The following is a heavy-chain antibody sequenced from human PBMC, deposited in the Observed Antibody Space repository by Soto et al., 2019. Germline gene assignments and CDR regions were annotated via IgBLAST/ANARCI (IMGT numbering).Heavy chain of an antibody. V-gene: IGHV4-38-2*01. CDR2: IYHSGST. Sequence: KPSETLSLTCAVSGYSISSAYFWGWIRQPPGKGLEWIGTIYHSGSTSYNPSLKRRVTISADTSKNHFSLKLTSVTAADTAVYYCARETGYFEDWGQGTLVTVSS. CDR1: GYSISSAYF. CDR3: ARETGYFED. J-gene: IGHJ4*02.